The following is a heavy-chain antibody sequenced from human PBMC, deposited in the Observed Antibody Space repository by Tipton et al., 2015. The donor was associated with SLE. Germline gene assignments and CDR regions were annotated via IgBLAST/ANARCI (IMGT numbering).Heavy chain of an antibody. CDR1: GFTFSSYE. D-gene: IGHD6-13*01. J-gene: IGHJ4*02. Sequence: SLRLSCAASGFTFSSYEMNWVRQAPGKGLEWVSYISSSGSTIYYADSVKGRFTISRDNAKNSLYLQMNSLRAEDTALYYCAKDNSGEIAAAPDWGQGTLVTVSS. CDR3: AKDNSGEIAAAPD. CDR2: ISSSGSTI. V-gene: IGHV3-48*03.